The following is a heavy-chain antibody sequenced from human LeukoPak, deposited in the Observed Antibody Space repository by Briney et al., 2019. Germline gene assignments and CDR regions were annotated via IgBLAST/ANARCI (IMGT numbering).Heavy chain of an antibody. CDR2: IKQDGSEK. J-gene: IGHJ6*03. D-gene: IGHD2-21*02. Sequence: GGSLRLSCAASGFTFSSYWMSWVRQAPGKGLEWVANIKQDGSEKYYVDSVKGRFTISRDNAKNSLYLQMNSLRAEDTAVYYCARHPLVTGNYYYCYYMDVWGKGTTVTVSS. V-gene: IGHV3-7*01. CDR1: GFTFSSYW. CDR3: ARHPLVTGNYYYCYYMDV.